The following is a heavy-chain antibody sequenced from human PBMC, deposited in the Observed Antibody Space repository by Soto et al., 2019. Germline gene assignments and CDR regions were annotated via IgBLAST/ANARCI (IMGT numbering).Heavy chain of an antibody. CDR2: ISGSGGST. D-gene: IGHD3-10*01. Sequence: GGSLRLSCAASGFTFSSYAMSWVRQAPGKGLEWVSAISGSGGSTYYADSVKGRFTISRDNSKNTLYLQMNSLRAEDTAVYYCAKEITMVRGVIPNDDYWGQGTLVTVSS. CDR1: GFTFSSYA. J-gene: IGHJ4*02. CDR3: AKEITMVRGVIPNDDY. V-gene: IGHV3-23*01.